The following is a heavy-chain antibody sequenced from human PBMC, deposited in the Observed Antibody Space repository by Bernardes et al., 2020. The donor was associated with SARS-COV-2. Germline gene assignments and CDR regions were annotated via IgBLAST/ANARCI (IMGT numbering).Heavy chain of an antibody. V-gene: IGHV3-53*01. D-gene: IGHD5-18*01. CDR1: GFTVSSTY. CDR3: ARSGYAYGFDY. CDR2: IYSGGNT. Sequence: GGSLRLSCAASGFTVSSTYMSWVRQAPGKGLEWVSIIYSGGNTYYADSLKGWFSISRDNSKNTLYLQMNSLRAEDTAVFYCARSGYAYGFDYWGQGTLVTVSS. J-gene: IGHJ4*02.